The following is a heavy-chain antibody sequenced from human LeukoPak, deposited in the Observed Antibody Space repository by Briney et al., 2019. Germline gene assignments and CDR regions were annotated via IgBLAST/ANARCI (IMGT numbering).Heavy chain of an antibody. CDR1: GDSIRSGDYY. J-gene: IGHJ5*02. D-gene: IGHD2-8*01. CDR3: ARDSTLGYCRNDRCLGGFDP. V-gene: IGHV4-31*03. CDR2: IYYTGGT. Sequence: SETLSLTCTVSGDSIRSGDYYWSWIRQHPKTGLEWIGYIYYTGGTDYNPSLKGRITISLDASNNQFTLKLTSVTAADTAVYYCARDSTLGYCRNDRCLGGFDPWGQGTLVTVSS.